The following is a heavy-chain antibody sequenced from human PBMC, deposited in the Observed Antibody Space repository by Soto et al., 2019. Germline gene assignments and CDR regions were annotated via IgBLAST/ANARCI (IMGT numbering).Heavy chain of an antibody. Sequence: PGGSLRLSCVASGIPVSSNYMTWVRQAPGKGLEWVSVLHSGGDTYYANSVKGRFTISRHDSTNTVFLQMNSLTAEDTAVYYCARDGPYYYASRMDVRGQGTTVTVSS. CDR1: GIPVSSNY. J-gene: IGHJ6*02. V-gene: IGHV3-53*04. CDR2: LHSGGDT. D-gene: IGHD3-10*01. CDR3: ARDGPYYYASRMDV.